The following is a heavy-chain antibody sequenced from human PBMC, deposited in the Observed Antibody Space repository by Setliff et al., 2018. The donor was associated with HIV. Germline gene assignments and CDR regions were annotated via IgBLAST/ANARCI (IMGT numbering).Heavy chain of an antibody. CDR3: AAQGVL. J-gene: IGHJ4*02. CDR1: GFIFSDYF. Sequence: SGDSGFIFSDYFMTWVRQAPGKGLEWLCYISSSGTTTYYGDSVKGRFTISRDSAKNSVHLQMNSLRVEDTAVYFCAAQGVLWGQGTQVTVSS. V-gene: IGHV3-11*04. CDR2: ISSSGTTT.